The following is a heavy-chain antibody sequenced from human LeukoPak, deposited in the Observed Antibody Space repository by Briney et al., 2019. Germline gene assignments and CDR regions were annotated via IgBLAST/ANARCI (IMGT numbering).Heavy chain of an antibody. Sequence: GASVKVSCKASGYTFTGYYMHWVRQAPGQGLEWMGWINPNSGGTNYAQKFQGWVTMTRDTSISTAYMELRSLRSDDTAVYYCARDPALGYTSGWYNWFDPWGQGTLVTVSS. V-gene: IGHV1-2*04. CDR3: ARDPALGYTSGWYNWFDP. J-gene: IGHJ5*02. D-gene: IGHD6-19*01. CDR2: INPNSGGT. CDR1: GYTFTGYY.